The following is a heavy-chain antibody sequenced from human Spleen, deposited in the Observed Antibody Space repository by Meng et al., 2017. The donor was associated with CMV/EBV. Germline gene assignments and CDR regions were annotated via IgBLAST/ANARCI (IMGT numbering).Heavy chain of an antibody. D-gene: IGHD1-1*01. J-gene: IGHJ6*02. CDR2: ISSSSSYI. CDR3: AKDARERVYYYGMDV. V-gene: IGHV3-21*01. CDR1: GFTFSSYS. Sequence: GGSLRLSCAASGFTFSSYSMNWVRQAPGKGLEWVSSISSSSSYIYYADSVKGRFTISRDNSKNTLYLQMNSLRAEDTAVYYCAKDARERVYYYGMDVWGQGTTVTVSS.